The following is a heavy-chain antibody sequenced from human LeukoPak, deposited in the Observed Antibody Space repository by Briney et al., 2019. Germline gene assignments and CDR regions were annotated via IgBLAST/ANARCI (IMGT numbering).Heavy chain of an antibody. CDR1: GGSISIYY. CDR2: IHSSGGT. V-gene: IGHV4-4*07. Sequence: SETLSLTCTVSGGSISIYYWTWIRQPPGKGLEWIGRIHSSGGTNNHPSLESRLTMSVDTSKNQFSLELTSVTAADTAIYFCAKEGLSTMNWDSWGQGALVTVSS. CDR3: AKEGLSTMNWDS. J-gene: IGHJ4*02. D-gene: IGHD1-1*01.